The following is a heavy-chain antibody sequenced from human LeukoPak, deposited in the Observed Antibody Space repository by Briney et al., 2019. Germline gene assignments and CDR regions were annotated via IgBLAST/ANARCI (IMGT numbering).Heavy chain of an antibody. V-gene: IGHV3-53*01. CDR1: GFTVSSNC. CDR2: IYSGGST. Sequence: QPGGSLRLSCAASGFTVSSNCMSWVRQAPGKGLEWVSVIYSGGSTYYADSVKGRFTISRDNSKNTLYLQMNSLRAEDTAVYYCAREERVGATSGAFDIWGQGTMVTVSS. CDR3: AREERVGATSGAFDI. J-gene: IGHJ3*02. D-gene: IGHD1-26*01.